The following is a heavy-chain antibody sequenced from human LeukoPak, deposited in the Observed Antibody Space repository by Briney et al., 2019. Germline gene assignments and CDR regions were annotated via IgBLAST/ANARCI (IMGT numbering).Heavy chain of an antibody. Sequence: GGSLRLSXAASGFTFSSYSMNWVRQAPGKGLEWVSSISSSSSYIYYADSVKGRFTISRDNAKNSLYLQMNSLRAEDSAVYYCARHVICSGGSCYPNWFDPWGQGTLVTVSS. D-gene: IGHD2-15*01. CDR3: ARHVICSGGSCYPNWFDP. J-gene: IGHJ5*02. V-gene: IGHV3-21*01. CDR1: GFTFSSYS. CDR2: ISSSSSYI.